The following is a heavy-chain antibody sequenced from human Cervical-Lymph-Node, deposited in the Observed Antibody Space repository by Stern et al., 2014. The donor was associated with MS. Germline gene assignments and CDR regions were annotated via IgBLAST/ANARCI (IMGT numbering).Heavy chain of an antibody. Sequence: QVQLVQSGAEVREPGASVKVSCTTSGYTFIGYSIHWVRQAPGQGLEWMGRIDPSTGGTNYARKFQDRVTLTRDTSISRAYMELSRLTSDDTAVYYCARDATGRSSLNILEYGGQGTLVTVSS. J-gene: IGHJ4*02. CDR1: GYTFIGYS. V-gene: IGHV1-2*06. CDR2: IDPSTGGT. D-gene: IGHD6-6*01. CDR3: ARDATGRSSLNILEY.